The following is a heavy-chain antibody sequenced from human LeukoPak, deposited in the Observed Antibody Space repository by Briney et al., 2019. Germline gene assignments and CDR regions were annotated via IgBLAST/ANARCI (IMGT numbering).Heavy chain of an antibody. J-gene: IGHJ3*02. CDR2: ITPNSGGT. CDR3: AREYYYDSSGDDAFDI. Sequence: VASVRVFCKASGYTYTGYYIHWVRQPPGQGRVGVEWITPNSGGTNDAQKFQGWVTMTRDTSISTAYMELSRLRSDDTAVYYCAREYYYDSSGDDAFDIWGQGTMVTVSS. CDR1: GYTYTGYY. D-gene: IGHD3-22*01. V-gene: IGHV1-2*04.